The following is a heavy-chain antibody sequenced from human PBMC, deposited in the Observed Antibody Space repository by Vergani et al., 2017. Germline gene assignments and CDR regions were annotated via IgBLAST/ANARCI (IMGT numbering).Heavy chain of an antibody. V-gene: IGHV3-30*04. Sequence: QVQLVESGGGVVQPGRSLRLSCAASGLTFNTYAMHWVRQAPGKGLEWVAVISYDGSNKKYGDSVKGRFSISRDNSKNTLYLQMNSLRAEDTAFYYCARDLDQYGCYYYYMDVWGKGTTVTVSS. D-gene: IGHD3-10*01. J-gene: IGHJ6*03. CDR1: GLTFNTYA. CDR3: ARDLDQYGCYYYYMDV. CDR2: ISYDGSNK.